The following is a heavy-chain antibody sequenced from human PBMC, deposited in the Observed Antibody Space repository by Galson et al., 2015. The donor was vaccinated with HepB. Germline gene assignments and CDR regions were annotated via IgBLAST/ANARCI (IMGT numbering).Heavy chain of an antibody. CDR3: ARSYVRGAPLRD. CDR2: ISSDGSNK. V-gene: IGHV3-30-3*01. Sequence: SLRLSCAASGFTFSSYAMHWVRQAPGKGLEWVTSISSDGSNKYYADSVKGRFTISRDNSKNTLYLQMNSLRAEDTAVYYCARSYVRGAPLRDWGQGTLVTVSS. CDR1: GFTFSSYA. D-gene: IGHD3-10*01. J-gene: IGHJ4*02.